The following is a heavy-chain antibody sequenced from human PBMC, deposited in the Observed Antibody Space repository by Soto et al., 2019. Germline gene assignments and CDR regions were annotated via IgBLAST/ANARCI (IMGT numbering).Heavy chain of an antibody. V-gene: IGHV3-53*01. CDR2: IYSGDSGGST. D-gene: IGHD2-21*02. Sequence: EVQLVESGGGLIQPGGSLRLSCAASGFTVSSNYMSWVRQAPGKGLQWVSIIYSGDSGGSTYYADSVKGRFTISRDNAKNTLYLQMNSLRAEDTAVYYCARAMADIRTFDYWCQGTLVTVSS. J-gene: IGHJ4*02. CDR3: ARAMADIRTFDY. CDR1: GFTVSSNY.